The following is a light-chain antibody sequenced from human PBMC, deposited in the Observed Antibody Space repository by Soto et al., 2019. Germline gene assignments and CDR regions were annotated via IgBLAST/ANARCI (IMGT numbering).Light chain of an antibody. V-gene: IGKV1-27*01. CDR2: AAS. J-gene: IGKJ4*01. CDR1: HDISTY. Sequence: DIQLGQSPSLLSAYVGDRVTITCRASHDISTYLAWYQQKPGKAPKLLIYAASTLQSGVPSRFSGSGSGTDFTLTISSLQPEDVATYYCQKYNSAPLTFGGGTKVDI. CDR3: QKYNSAPLT.